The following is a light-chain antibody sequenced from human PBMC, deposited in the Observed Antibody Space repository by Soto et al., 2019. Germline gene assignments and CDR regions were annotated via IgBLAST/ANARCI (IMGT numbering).Light chain of an antibody. J-gene: IGKJ4*01. CDR1: QSISIW. Sequence: DIQMTQSPSTLSASVGDRVTITCRASQSISIWLAWYQQKPGKAPKLLIYKASSLESGVPSSFSGSGSGTEFTLTISSLQPDDFATYYCQQYSSYPLTFGGGTKVEIK. V-gene: IGKV1-5*03. CDR3: QQYSSYPLT. CDR2: KAS.